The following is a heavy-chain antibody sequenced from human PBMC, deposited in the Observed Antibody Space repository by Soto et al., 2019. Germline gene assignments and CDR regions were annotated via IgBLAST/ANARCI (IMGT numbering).Heavy chain of an antibody. V-gene: IGHV4-39*01. J-gene: IGHJ4*02. Sequence: SETLSLTCTVSGGSVSSSSYYWGWVRQPPGKGLEWIGSVYYSGSTYYNPSLESRVTISVDKSENQFSLKLMSLSAADTGVYYGARLRGGIFGPSDYWGQETPVTVPS. CDR1: GGSVSSSSYY. CDR3: ARLRGGIFGPSDY. CDR2: VYYSGST. D-gene: IGHD3-3*01.